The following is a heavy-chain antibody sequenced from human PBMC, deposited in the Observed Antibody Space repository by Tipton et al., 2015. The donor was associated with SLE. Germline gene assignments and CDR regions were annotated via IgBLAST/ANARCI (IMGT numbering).Heavy chain of an antibody. V-gene: IGHV4-34*01. CDR3: ARGGGVVVPAAISPAVADY. D-gene: IGHD2-2*02. CDR1: GGSFSGYY. Sequence: LSCAVYGGSFSGYYWSWIRQPPGKGLEWIGEINHSGSPNYNPSLKSRVTISVDTSKNQFSLKLSSVTAADTAVYYCARGGGVVVPAAISPAVADYWGQGTLVTVSS. CDR2: INHSGSP. J-gene: IGHJ4*02.